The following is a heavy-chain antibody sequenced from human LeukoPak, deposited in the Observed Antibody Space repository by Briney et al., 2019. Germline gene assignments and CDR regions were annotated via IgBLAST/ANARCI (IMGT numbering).Heavy chain of an antibody. Sequence: PSETLSLTCTVSGYSISSGYYWGWIRQPPGKGLEWIGSIYHSGSTYYNPSLKSRVTISVDTSKNQFSLKLSSVTAADTAVYYCAREWLGAFDIWGQGTMVTVSS. CDR1: GYSISSGYY. CDR2: IYHSGST. V-gene: IGHV4-38-2*02. CDR3: AREWLGAFDI. D-gene: IGHD3-22*01. J-gene: IGHJ3*02.